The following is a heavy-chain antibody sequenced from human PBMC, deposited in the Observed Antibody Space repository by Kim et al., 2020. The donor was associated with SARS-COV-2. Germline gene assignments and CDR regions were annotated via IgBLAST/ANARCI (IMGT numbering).Heavy chain of an antibody. CDR2: IYYSGST. D-gene: IGHD3-9*01. CDR3: ARHVPARYFDWLPYYYYYGMDV. Sequence: SETLSLTCTVSGGSISSSSYYWGWIRQPPGKGLEWIGSIYYSGSTYYNPSLKSRVTISVDTSKNQFALKLSSVTAADTAVYYCARHVPARYFDWLPYYYYYGMDVWGQGTTVTVSS. CDR1: GGSISSSSYY. V-gene: IGHV4-39*01. J-gene: IGHJ6*02.